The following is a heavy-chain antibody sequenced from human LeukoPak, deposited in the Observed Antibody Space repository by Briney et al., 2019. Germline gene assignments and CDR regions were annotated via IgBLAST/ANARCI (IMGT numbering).Heavy chain of an antibody. Sequence: PGGSLRLSCAASGFTFSSYSMNWVRQAPGKGLAWVSSISSSSSYIYYADSVKGRFTISRDNAKNSLYLQMNSLRAEDTAVYYCARPRSTTVTHDAFDIWGQGTMVTVSS. CDR2: ISSSSSYI. CDR1: GFTFSSYS. V-gene: IGHV3-21*01. CDR3: ARPRSTTVTHDAFDI. J-gene: IGHJ3*02. D-gene: IGHD4-17*01.